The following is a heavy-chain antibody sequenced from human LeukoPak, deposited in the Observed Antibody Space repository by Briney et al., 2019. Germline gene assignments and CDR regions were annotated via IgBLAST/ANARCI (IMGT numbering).Heavy chain of an antibody. J-gene: IGHJ6*03. CDR2: IYYSGST. D-gene: IGHD4-11*01. V-gene: IGHV4-39*07. CDR1: GGSISSSSHY. CDR3: ARGLQYGVYYYYYYMDV. Sequence: PSETLSLTCTVSGGSISSSSHYWGWTRQPPGKGLEWIGSIYYSGSTYYNPSLKSRVTISVDTSKNQFSLKLTSVTAADTAVYYCARGLQYGVYYYYYYMDVWGKGTTVTVSS.